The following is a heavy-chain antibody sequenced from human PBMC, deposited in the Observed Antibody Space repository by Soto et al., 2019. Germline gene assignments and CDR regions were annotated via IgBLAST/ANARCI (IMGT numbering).Heavy chain of an antibody. CDR3: ARERVVVVVAANEEIYCYYGMDV. D-gene: IGHD2-15*01. J-gene: IGHJ6*02. V-gene: IGHV1-2*04. Sequence: ASVKVSCKASGYTFTGYYMHWVRQAPGQGREWMGWINPNSGGTNYAQKFQGWVTMTRDTSISTAYMELSRLRSDDTAVYYCARERVVVVVAANEEIYCYYGMDVWGQGXTVTVSS. CDR2: INPNSGGT. CDR1: GYTFTGYY.